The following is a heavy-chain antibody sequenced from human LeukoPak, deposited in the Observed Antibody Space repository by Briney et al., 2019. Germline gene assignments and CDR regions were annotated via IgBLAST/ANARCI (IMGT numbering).Heavy chain of an antibody. CDR1: GYTFNIYY. D-gene: IGHD2-15*01. J-gene: IGHJ5*02. CDR2: IHPNDGGT. V-gene: IGHV1-46*02. CDR3: ARGDIDH. Sequence: GASVKVSCKTSGYTFNIYYVQWVRQAPGQRLEWMGVIHPNDGGTTYAQKFQGRIIMTSDTSTSTIYMELSSLKSDDTAVYYCARGDIDHWGQGTLVTVSS.